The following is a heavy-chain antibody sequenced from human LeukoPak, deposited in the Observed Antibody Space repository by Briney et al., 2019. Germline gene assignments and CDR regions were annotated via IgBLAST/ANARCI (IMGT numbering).Heavy chain of an antibody. V-gene: IGHV5-51*01. J-gene: IGHJ5*02. Sequence: GESLKISCKGIGYSFATYWIGWVCQLPGKGMEWMGVIYPGDSRTRYNPSFEGQVTISVDKSINTAYLQWVSLKASDSAMYYCACRDLTTTWSYPRGQGTLVTVSS. D-gene: IGHD1-14*01. CDR3: ACRDLTTTWSYP. CDR2: IYPGDSRT. CDR1: GYSFATYW.